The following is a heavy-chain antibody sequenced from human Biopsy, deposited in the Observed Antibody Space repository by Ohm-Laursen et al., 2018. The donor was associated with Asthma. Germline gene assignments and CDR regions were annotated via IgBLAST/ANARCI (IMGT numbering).Heavy chain of an antibody. D-gene: IGHD3-3*01. V-gene: IGHV3-30*03. CDR3: ASQSSGPDFWSGYYYFDY. CDR1: GFTFSSYG. CDR2: ISYDGSNK. J-gene: IGHJ4*02. Sequence: SLRLSCAASGFTFSSYGMHWVRQAPGKGLEWVAVISYDGSNKYYADSVKGRFTISRDNSKDALYLQMNSLRAEDTAVYYCASQSSGPDFWSGYYYFDYWGQGTLVTVSS.